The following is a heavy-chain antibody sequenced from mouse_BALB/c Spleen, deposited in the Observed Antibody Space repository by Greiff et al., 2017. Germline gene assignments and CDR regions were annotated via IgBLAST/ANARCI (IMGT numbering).Heavy chain of an antibody. CDR2: ISNLAYSI. Sequence: EVKLMESGGGLVQPGGSRKLSCAASGFTFSDYGMAWVRQAPGKGPEWVAFISNLAYSIYYADTVTGRFTISRENAKNTLYLEMSSLRSEDTAMYYCARVPYGNPYYYAMDYWGQGTSVTVSS. V-gene: IGHV5-15*02. CDR1: GFTFSDYG. J-gene: IGHJ4*01. CDR3: ARVPYGNPYYYAMDY. D-gene: IGHD2-1*01.